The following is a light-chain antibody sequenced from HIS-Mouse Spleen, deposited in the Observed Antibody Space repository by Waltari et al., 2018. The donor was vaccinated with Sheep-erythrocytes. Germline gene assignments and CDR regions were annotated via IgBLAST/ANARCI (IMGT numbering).Light chain of an antibody. J-gene: IGKJ3*01. CDR3: QQYDNLFT. V-gene: IGKV1-33*01. CDR1: KDISNY. Sequence: DIQMTQSPSSLSASVGARITITCQASKDISNYLNCYQQKPGKAPTLLIYDASNLETGVPSRFSGSGSGTDFTFTISSLQPEDIATYYCQQYDNLFTFGPGTKVDIK. CDR2: DAS.